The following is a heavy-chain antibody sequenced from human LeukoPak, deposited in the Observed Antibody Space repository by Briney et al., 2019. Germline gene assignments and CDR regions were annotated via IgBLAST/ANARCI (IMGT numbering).Heavy chain of an antibody. D-gene: IGHD6-19*01. V-gene: IGHV4-59*01. CDR3: ARSHSSGWYYFDY. CDR2: IYYSGST. J-gene: IGHJ4*02. Sequence: PSETLSPTCTVSGGSISSYYWSWIRQPPGKGLEWIGYIYYSGSTNYNPSLKSRVTISVDTSKNQFSLKLSSVTAADTAVYYCARSHSSGWYYFDYWGQGTLVTVSS. CDR1: GGSISSYY.